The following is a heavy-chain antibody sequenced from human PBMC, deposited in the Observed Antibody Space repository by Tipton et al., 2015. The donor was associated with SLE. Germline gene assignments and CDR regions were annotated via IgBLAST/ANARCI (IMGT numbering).Heavy chain of an antibody. J-gene: IGHJ6*02. CDR1: GGSFSDYY. CDR3: ARGEYSSSSGGGYYYYGMDV. Sequence: PSLTCAVYGGSFSDYYWNWIRQPPGKGLEWIGSIYHSGGTYYNPSLKSRVTISVDTSKNQFSLKLSSVTAADTAVYYCARGEYSSSSGGGYYYYGMDVWGQGTTVTVSS. D-gene: IGHD6-6*01. V-gene: IGHV4-34*01. CDR2: IYHSGGT.